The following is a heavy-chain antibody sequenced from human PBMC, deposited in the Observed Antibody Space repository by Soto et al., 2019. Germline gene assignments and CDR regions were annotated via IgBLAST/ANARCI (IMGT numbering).Heavy chain of an antibody. V-gene: IGHV4-34*01. Sequence: QVQLHQWGAGLLKPSETLSLSCAVYGGYFNDNYYTWFRQPPGKGLEWIGEISRSGTTKYIPSLKSRASISFDTSKTQVSLKVTSVTAADTAVYYCATSLWFGTQVELWGQGALVTVSS. D-gene: IGHD3-10*01. CDR1: GGYFNDNY. CDR2: ISRSGTT. CDR3: ATSLWFGTQVEL. J-gene: IGHJ5*02.